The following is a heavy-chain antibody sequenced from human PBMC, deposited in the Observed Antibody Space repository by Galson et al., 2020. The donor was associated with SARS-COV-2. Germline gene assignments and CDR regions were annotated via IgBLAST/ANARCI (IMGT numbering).Heavy chain of an antibody. D-gene: IGHD3-9*01. CDR3: ARGPYYVSLTGYKSTGLSMDV. V-gene: IGHV4-34*01. J-gene: IGHJ6*02. Sequence: SEPLSLTCAVYGESLSGDYWSWIRQPPGKGLEWIGEINHSGSTNYNPSLKSRVTMSVHTSKNQFSLKLNSVTAADTAVYYCARGPYYVSLTGYKSTGLSMDVWCPGPPLTVSS. CDR1: GESLSGDY. CDR2: INHSGST.